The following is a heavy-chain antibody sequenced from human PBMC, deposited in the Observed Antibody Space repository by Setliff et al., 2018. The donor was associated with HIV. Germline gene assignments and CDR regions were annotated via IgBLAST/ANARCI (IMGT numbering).Heavy chain of an antibody. CDR2: IDTDNGYR. J-gene: IGHJ4*02. Sequence: ASVKVSCKASGYTFSEYAIHWVRQAPGQRLEWMGRIDTDNGYRRYSPKLQGRVTITKDTSANTAYMELRGLRSEDTAVYYCARNHLNYASGNTKTSGAYYFDSWGQGTLVTVSS. CDR1: GYTFSEYA. V-gene: IGHV1-3*04. D-gene: IGHD3-10*01. CDR3: ARNHLNYASGNTKTSGAYYFDS.